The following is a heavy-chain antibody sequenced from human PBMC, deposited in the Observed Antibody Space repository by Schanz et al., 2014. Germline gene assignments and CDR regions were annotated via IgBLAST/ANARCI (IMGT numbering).Heavy chain of an antibody. CDR3: ARQFYDILTGYWFPYYFDY. CDR1: GGSFSSSNYY. Sequence: QLQLQESGPGLLKPSETLSLTCTVSGGSFSSSNYYWGWIRQPPGMGLVWIESINYRGSTYYNPSFKRRVTTPVDPSKNRFSLQLSPVPAADTAVYYCARQFYDILTGYWFPYYFDYWGQGTLVTVSS. J-gene: IGHJ4*02. D-gene: IGHD3-9*01. CDR2: INYRGST. V-gene: IGHV4-39*01.